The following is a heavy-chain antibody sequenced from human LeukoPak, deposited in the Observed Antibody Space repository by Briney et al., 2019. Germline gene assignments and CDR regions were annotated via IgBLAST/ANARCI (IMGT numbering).Heavy chain of an antibody. CDR2: ISGSGGST. D-gene: IGHD3-10*01. J-gene: IGHJ2*01. V-gene: IGHV3-23*01. Sequence: GGSLRLSCAASGFTFSSYGMSWVRQAPGKGLEWVSAISGSGGSTYYADSVKGRFTISRDNSKNTLYLQMNSLRAEDTAVYYRXXXXXXXLLWFGDWYFDLWGRGTLVTVSS. CDR1: GFTFSSYG. CDR3: XXXXXXXLLWFGDWYFDL.